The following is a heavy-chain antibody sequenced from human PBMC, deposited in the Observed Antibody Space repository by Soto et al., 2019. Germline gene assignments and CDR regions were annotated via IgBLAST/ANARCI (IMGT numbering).Heavy chain of an antibody. Sequence: SLRLSCAASGFTFSSYGMHWVRQAAGKGLEWVAVISFDGSNQYYADSVKGRFTISRDNSKNTLYLQMNSLRAEDTAVYYCAKGQGYCSGGSCSIDYWGQGSLVTVSS. V-gene: IGHV3-30*18. J-gene: IGHJ4*02. CDR1: GFTFSSYG. D-gene: IGHD2-15*01. CDR2: ISFDGSNQ. CDR3: AKGQGYCSGGSCSIDY.